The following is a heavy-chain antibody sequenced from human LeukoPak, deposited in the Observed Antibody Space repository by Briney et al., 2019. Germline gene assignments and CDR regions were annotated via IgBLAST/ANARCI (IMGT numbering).Heavy chain of an antibody. Sequence: SETLSLTCAVYGGSFSGYYWSWIRQPPGKGLEWIGEINHSGSTNYNPSLKSRVTISVDTSKNQFSLKLSSVTAADTAVYYCARQGYSYASLDYWGQGTLVTVSS. V-gene: IGHV4-34*01. J-gene: IGHJ4*02. CDR1: GGSFSGYY. D-gene: IGHD5-18*01. CDR3: ARQGYSYASLDY. CDR2: INHSGST.